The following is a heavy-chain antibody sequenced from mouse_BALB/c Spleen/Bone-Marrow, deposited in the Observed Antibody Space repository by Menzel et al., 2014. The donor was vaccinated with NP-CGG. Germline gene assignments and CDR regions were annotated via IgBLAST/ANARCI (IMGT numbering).Heavy chain of an antibody. Sequence: EVQRVESGGGLVQPGGSLKLSCATSGFTFSDYYMYWVRQTPEKRLERVAYISNGGGSTYYPDTVKGRFTISRDNAKNTLYLQMSRLKSEDTAMYYCARRGWYYAMDYWGQGTSVTVSS. J-gene: IGHJ4*01. CDR1: GFTFSDYY. V-gene: IGHV5-12*02. CDR2: ISNGGGST. CDR3: ARRGWYYAMDY. D-gene: IGHD2-3*01.